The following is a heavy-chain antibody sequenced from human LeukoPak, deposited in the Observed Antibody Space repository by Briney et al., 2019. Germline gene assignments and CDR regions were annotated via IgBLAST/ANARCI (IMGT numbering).Heavy chain of an antibody. CDR3: AREIAARPDY. J-gene: IGHJ4*02. V-gene: IGHV4-61*02. Sequence: SETLSLTCTVSGGSISSGSYYWSWLRQPAGTGLEWIGRIYTSGSTNYNPSLKSRVTISVDTSKNQFSLKLSSVTAADTAVCYCAREIAARPDYWGQGTLVTVSS. CDR2: IYTSGST. CDR1: GGSISSGSYY. D-gene: IGHD6-6*01.